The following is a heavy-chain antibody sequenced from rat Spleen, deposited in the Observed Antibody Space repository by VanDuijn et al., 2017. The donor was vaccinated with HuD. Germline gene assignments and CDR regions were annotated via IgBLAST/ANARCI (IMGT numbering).Heavy chain of an antibody. CDR1: GFTFSSYD. D-gene: IGHD1-11*01. V-gene: IGHV5S23*01. CDR2: ISTGGGNT. CDR3: ARGNGGYGTYYFDY. J-gene: IGHJ2*01. Sequence: EVQLVESDGGLVQPGRSLKLSCEASGFTFSSYDMAWVRQAPTKGLEWVASISTGGGNTYYRDSLKGRFTLSRDNAKSTLYLQMDSLRSEDTATYYCARGNGGYGTYYFDYWGQGVMVTVSS.